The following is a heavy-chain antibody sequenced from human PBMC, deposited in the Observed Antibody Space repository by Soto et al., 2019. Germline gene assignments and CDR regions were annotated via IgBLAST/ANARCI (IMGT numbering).Heavy chain of an antibody. J-gene: IGHJ1*01. V-gene: IGHV3-23*01. CDR3: TNYGGDCGGYEYFQH. Sequence: EVQLLKSGGGLEPPGKSLRLSCAASGITFSSYGMSWVRQAPGKGLEWVSAISGSSDAYYADSVKGRFTISRDNSRSTLYLQMNSLRAEDTAVYYCTNYGGDCGGYEYFQHWGQGTLVTVSS. D-gene: IGHD2-21*02. CDR2: ISGSSDA. CDR1: GITFSSYG.